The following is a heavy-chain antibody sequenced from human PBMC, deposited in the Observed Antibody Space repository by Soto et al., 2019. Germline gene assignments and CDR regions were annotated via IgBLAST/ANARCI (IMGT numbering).Heavy chain of an antibody. CDR3: VTVAKGTFFDY. CDR1: GFTFDDYA. V-gene: IGHV3-9*01. J-gene: IGHJ4*02. D-gene: IGHD1-1*01. CDR2: ISWNSGSI. Sequence: VQLVESGGGLVQPGRSLRLSCAASGFTFDDYAMHWVRQAPGKGLEWVSGISWNSGSIGYADSVKGRFTISRDNAKNSLYLQMNSLRAEDTALYYCVTVAKGTFFDYWGQGTLVTVSS.